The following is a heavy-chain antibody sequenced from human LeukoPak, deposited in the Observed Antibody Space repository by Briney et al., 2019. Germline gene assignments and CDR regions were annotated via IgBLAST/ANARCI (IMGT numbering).Heavy chain of an antibody. Sequence: SQTLSLTRTVSGGSVSSSTYYWGWIRQPPGKGLEWIGNIYYSGSTYYNPSLKSRVTMSVDTSNNQFSLKMHSVTAADTAVYFCARLSKGRFFDYIFDYWGQGTLVTVSS. V-gene: IGHV4-39*01. CDR2: IYYSGST. CDR3: ARLSKGRFFDYIFDY. J-gene: IGHJ4*02. CDR1: GGSVSSSTYY. D-gene: IGHD3-9*01.